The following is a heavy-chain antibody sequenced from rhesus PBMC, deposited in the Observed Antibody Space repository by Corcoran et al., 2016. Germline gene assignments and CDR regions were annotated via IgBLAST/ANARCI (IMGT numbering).Heavy chain of an antibody. J-gene: IGHJ4*01. CDR2: INGNSGDT. D-gene: IGHD6-25*01. CDR3: ARARIAADGDY. CDR1: GASISSYW. V-gene: IGHV4-80*01. Sequence: QVHLQESGPGLVKPSETLSLTCAVFGASISSYWWNWTRQPPGKGLGWIGEINGNSGDTNYHPSLKSRVTISKDASKNQFSLERSAVTAADTAVYYCARARIAADGDYWGQGVLVTVSS.